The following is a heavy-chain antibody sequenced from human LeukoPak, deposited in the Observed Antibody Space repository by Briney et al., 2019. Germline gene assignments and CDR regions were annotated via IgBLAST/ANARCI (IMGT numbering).Heavy chain of an antibody. V-gene: IGHV3-20*04. CDR3: ATLFESGTYNNFFHY. Sequence: GGSLRLSCGASGFTFDDYGMNWVRQAPGKGLEWVSSINWNGGSTDYGGSTTYADSVKGRFTISRDNAKNSLYLQMNSLRPEDTAIYYCATLFESGTYNNFFHYWGQGTLVTVSS. CDR1: GFTFDDYG. J-gene: IGHJ4*02. D-gene: IGHD3-10*01. CDR2: INWNGGSTDYGGST.